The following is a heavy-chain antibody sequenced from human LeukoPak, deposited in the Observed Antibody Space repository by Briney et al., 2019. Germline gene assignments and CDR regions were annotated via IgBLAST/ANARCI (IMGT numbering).Heavy chain of an antibody. CDR1: GGSISSSSYY. V-gene: IGHV4-39*07. CDR2: IYYSGST. CDR3: ARVALGGTYHNPVHVYIDY. J-gene: IGHJ4*02. Sequence: SETLSLTCTVSGGSISSSSYYWSWIRQPPGKGLEWIGSIYYSGSTYYNPSLKSRVTISVDTSKNQFSLKLSSVTAADTAVYYCARVALGGTYHNPVHVYIDYWGQGTLVTVSS. D-gene: IGHD3-10*01.